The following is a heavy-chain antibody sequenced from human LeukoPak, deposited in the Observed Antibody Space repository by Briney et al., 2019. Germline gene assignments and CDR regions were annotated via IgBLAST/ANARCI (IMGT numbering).Heavy chain of an antibody. CDR1: GGSISSYY. J-gene: IGHJ4*02. V-gene: IGHV4-59*01. CDR2: IYYSGST. Sequence: SETLSLTCTVSGGSISSYYWSWIRQPPGKGLEWIGYIYYSGSTNYNPSLKSRVTISVDTSKNQFSLKLSSVTAADTAVYYCARGGGYDVPFDYWGQGTLVTVSS. CDR3: ARGGGYDVPFDY. D-gene: IGHD5-12*01.